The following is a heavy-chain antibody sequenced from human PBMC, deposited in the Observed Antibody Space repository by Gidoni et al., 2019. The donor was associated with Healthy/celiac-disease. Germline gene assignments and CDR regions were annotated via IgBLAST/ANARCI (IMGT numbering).Heavy chain of an antibody. CDR2: INAGNGNT. D-gene: IGHD2-2*01. CDR3: ARAGGGYCSSTSCPLGVD. J-gene: IGHJ4*02. CDR1: GYTFTSYA. Sequence: QVQLVQSGAEVKKPGASVKVSCKASGYTFTSYAMHWVRQAPGQRLEWRGWINAGNGNTKYSQKFQGRVTITRDTSASTAYMELSSLRSEDTAVYYCARAGGGYCSSTSCPLGVDWGQGTLVTVSS. V-gene: IGHV1-3*01.